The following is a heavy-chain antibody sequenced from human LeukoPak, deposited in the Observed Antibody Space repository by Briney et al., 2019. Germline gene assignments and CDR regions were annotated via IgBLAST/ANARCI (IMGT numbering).Heavy chain of an antibody. D-gene: IGHD2-15*01. V-gene: IGHV3-30*04. J-gene: IGHJ4*02. CDR1: GFTFSSYA. CDR3: ARDHVVVVDSNPHY. CDR2: ISYDGGNK. Sequence: GGSLRLSCAASGFTFSSYAMHWVRQAPGKGLEWVAIISYDGGNKYYADSVKGRFTISRDNSKYTLYLQMNSLRAEDTAVYYCARDHVVVVDSNPHYWGQGTLVTVSS.